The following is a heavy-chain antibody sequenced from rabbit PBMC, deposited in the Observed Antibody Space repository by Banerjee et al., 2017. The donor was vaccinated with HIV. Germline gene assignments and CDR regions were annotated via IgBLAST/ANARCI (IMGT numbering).Heavy chain of an antibody. J-gene: IGHJ4*01. CDR3: ARDLAGVIGWNFNL. CDR1: GFSFSNDYV. CDR2: INAGSSGST. V-gene: IGHV1S45*01. D-gene: IGHD4-1*01. Sequence: QEQLVESGGGLVKPEGSLTLTCKASGFSFSNDYVMCWVRQAPGKGLEWIACINAGSSGSTDYASWAKGRFTISKTSSTTVTLQMTSLTAADTASYFCARDLAGVIGWNFNLWGPGTLVTVS.